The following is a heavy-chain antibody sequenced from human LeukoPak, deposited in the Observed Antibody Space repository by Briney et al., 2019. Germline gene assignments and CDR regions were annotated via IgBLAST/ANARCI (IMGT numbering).Heavy chain of an antibody. D-gene: IGHD6-19*01. J-gene: IGHJ4*02. CDR2: ISGSGGST. CDR1: GFTFSSYA. Sequence: GGSLRLSCAASGFTFSSYAMSWVRQAPGKGLEWVSAISGSGGSTYYADSVKGRFTISRDNAKNSLYLQMNSLRAEDTALYYCAKTGAVASYFDYWGQGTLVTVSS. CDR3: AKTGAVASYFDY. V-gene: IGHV3-23*01.